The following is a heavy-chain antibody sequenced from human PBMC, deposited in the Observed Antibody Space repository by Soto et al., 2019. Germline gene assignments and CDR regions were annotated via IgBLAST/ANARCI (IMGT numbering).Heavy chain of an antibody. CDR2: IKQDGSEK. J-gene: IGHJ3*02. D-gene: IGHD3-9*01. CDR1: GFTFSSYW. V-gene: IGHV3-7*01. CDR3: ARQSVYYDILTGYYEATDAFDI. Sequence: GGSLRLSCAASGFTFSSYWMSWVRQAPGKGLEWVANIKQDGSEKYYVASVKGRFTISRDNAKNSLYLEMNSLRAEDTAVYYCARQSVYYDILTGYYEATDAFDIWGQGTMVTVSS.